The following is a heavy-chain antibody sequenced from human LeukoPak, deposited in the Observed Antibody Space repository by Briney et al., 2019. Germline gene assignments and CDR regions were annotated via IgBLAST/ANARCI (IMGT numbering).Heavy chain of an antibody. CDR1: GGTFSSYA. J-gene: IGHJ4*02. CDR2: MNPNSGDT. V-gene: IGHV1-8*02. CDR3: TRSGFGGGVHFDY. D-gene: IGHD3-16*01. Sequence: ASVKVSCKASGGTFSSYAINWVRQAAGQGLEWMGWMNPNSGDTGYVEKFQGRVTMTRDTSITTAYMELSSLRSEDTAVYYCTRSGFGGGVHFDYWGQGTPVTVSS.